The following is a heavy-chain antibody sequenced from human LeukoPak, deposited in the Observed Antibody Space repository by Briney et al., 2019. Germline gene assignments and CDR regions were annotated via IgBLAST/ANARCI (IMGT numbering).Heavy chain of an antibody. J-gene: IGHJ3*02. CDR2: IYYSGST. Sequence: PSETLSLTCTVSGGSISSGGYYWSWIRQHPGKGLEWIGYIYYSGSTYYNPSLKSRVTISVDTSKNQFSLKLSSVTAADTAVYYCALLGTLFDAFDIWGQGTMVTVSS. CDR3: ALLGTLFDAFDI. D-gene: IGHD7-27*01. V-gene: IGHV4-31*03. CDR1: GGSISSGGYY.